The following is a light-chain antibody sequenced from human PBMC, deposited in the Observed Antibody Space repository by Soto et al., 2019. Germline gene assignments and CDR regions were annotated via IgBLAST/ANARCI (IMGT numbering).Light chain of an antibody. CDR1: QSVSSSY. J-gene: IGKJ1*01. V-gene: IGKV3-20*01. CDR2: GAS. Sequence: EVVLTQSPGALSFSPGGGATRSCRASQSVSSSYLAWYQQKPGQAPRLLIYGASSRATGIPDRFSGSGSGTDFTLTISRLEPEDSAVYYCQQYGSSPTWTFGQGTKVDIK. CDR3: QQYGSSPTWT.